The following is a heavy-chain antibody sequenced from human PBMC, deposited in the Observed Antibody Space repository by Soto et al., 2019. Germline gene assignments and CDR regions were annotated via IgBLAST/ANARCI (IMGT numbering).Heavy chain of an antibody. J-gene: IGHJ3*01. CDR2: ISAFNGNR. V-gene: IGHV1-18*04. CDR3: ARNQRLYSSGAADAFDV. D-gene: IGHD6-19*01. CDR1: GYTFTGYG. Sequence: QVQLVHSGTEVKKPGASVKVSCKASGYTFTGYGVSWVRQAPGQGLEWMGWISAFNGNRHYAQNFQGRVTMSIDTSTDTVNMEMTSLTSDDTAVYYCARNQRLYSSGAADAFDVWGQGTMVIVSP.